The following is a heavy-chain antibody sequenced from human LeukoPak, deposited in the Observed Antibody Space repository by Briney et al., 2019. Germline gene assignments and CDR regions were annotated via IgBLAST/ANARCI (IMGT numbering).Heavy chain of an antibody. D-gene: IGHD5-18*01. CDR2: INHSGST. J-gene: IGHJ4*02. Sequence: SETLSLTCAVYGGSFSGYYWSWIRQPPGKGLEWIGEINHSGSTNYNPSLKSRVTISVDTSKNQFSLKLSSVTAADTAVYYCARGTAMVDYVIDYWGQGTLVTVPS. CDR1: GGSFSGYY. V-gene: IGHV4-34*01. CDR3: ARGTAMVDYVIDY.